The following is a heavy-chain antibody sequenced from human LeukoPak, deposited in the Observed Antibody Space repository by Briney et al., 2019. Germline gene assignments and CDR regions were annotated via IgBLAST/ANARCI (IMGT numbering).Heavy chain of an antibody. CDR1: GYSFTSYW. CDR3: ARKTYYYDSSGYYHFDY. CDR2: IYPGDSDT. D-gene: IGHD3-22*01. J-gene: IGHJ4*02. V-gene: IGHV5-51*01. Sequence: GESLKISCKGSGYSFTSYWIAWVRQMPGKGLEWMGIIYPGDSDTRYSPSFQGQVTISADKSISTAYLQWSSLKASDTAMYYCARKTYYYDSSGYYHFDYWGQGTLVTVSS.